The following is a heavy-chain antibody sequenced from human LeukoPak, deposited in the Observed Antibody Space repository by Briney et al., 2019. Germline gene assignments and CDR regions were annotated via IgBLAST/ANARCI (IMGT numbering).Heavy chain of an antibody. CDR3: AKDSASYGRFDY. V-gene: IGHV3-23*01. Sequence: GGSLRLSCAASGFTFTNYAMSWVRQAPGKGLEWVSVISGSGSSTYYADSVKGRFTISRDDSKNTLYLQMNSLRAEDTAVCFCAKDSASYGRFDYWGQGTLVTVSS. CDR1: GFTFTNYA. D-gene: IGHD5-18*01. CDR2: ISGSGSST. J-gene: IGHJ4*02.